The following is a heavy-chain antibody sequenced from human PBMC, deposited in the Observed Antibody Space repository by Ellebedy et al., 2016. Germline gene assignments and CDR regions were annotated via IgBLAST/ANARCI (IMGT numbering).Heavy chain of an antibody. CDR2: IYSGGST. J-gene: IGHJ5*02. V-gene: IGHV3-66*01. CDR1: GLTVSSNY. CDR3: AKDMSQVYDFWSGYYNAWFNP. Sequence: GGSLRLXXAASGLTVSSNYMSWVRQAPGKGLEWVSIIYSGGSTNYADSVKGRFTISRDNSKNTLYLLMNSLRAEDSAVYYCAKDMSQVYDFWSGYYNAWFNPWGQGTLVTVSS. D-gene: IGHD3-3*01.